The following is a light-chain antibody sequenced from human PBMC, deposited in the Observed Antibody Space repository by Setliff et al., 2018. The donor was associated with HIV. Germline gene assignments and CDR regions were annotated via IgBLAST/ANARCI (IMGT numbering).Light chain of an antibody. CDR1: SSDIGRYNL. V-gene: IGLV2-23*01. CDR2: QAT. J-gene: IGLJ1*01. CDR3: CSNTGSNTDV. Sequence: QSALAQPASVSGSPGQSITISCTGTSSDIGRYNLVSWYQQYPGKAPKLMIYQATKRPSGVSNRFSGSKSGNTASLTISGLQAEDEADYYCCSNTGSNTDVFGSGTKVTVL.